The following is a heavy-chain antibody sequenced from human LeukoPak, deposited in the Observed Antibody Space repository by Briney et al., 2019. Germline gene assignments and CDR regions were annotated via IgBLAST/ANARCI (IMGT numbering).Heavy chain of an antibody. Sequence: PSETLSLTCAVYGGSFSGYYWSWIRQPPGRGLEWIGEVDHSGNTNYNPSVKTRVTISLDTSKTQFSLKLTSVTAADTAVYYCARDSPGYSSGWYDPFGQGTLVPVTS. V-gene: IGHV4-34*01. D-gene: IGHD6-19*01. CDR2: VDHSGNT. J-gene: IGHJ5*02. CDR3: ARDSPGYSSGWYDP. CDR1: GGSFSGYY.